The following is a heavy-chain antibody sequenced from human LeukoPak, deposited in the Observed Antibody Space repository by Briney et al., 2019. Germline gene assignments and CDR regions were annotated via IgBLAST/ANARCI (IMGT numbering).Heavy chain of an antibody. CDR2: IYYSGST. V-gene: IGHV4-39*01. D-gene: IGHD3-22*01. J-gene: IGHJ4*02. CDR3: ARIRRYYYDSSGSLDY. CDR1: GVSISSSSYY. Sequence: SETLSLTCTVSGVSISSSSYYWGWIRQPPGKGLEGIVSIYYSGSTYYNPSLKSRVTISVDTSKNQFSLKLSSVTAADTAVYYCARIRRYYYDSSGSLDYWGQGTLVTVFS.